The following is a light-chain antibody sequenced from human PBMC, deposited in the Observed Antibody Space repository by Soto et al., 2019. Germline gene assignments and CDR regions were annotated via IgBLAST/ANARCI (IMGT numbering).Light chain of an antibody. V-gene: IGLV2-14*01. Sequence: QSALTQPASVSGSPGQSITISCTGASSDVGNCNCVSWYQQHPGKAPKLMIYEVSNRPSGVSSRFSGSKSGSTASLTISGLQAEDEADYYCSSYTSSSTLVFGGGTKLTVL. J-gene: IGLJ2*01. CDR2: EVS. CDR3: SSYTSSSTLV. CDR1: SSDVGNCNC.